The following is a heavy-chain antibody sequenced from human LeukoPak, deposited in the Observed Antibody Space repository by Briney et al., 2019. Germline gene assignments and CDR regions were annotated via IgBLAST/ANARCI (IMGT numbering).Heavy chain of an antibody. Sequence: ASVTVSCTASGYTFTRYGISWVRQAPGQGLEWMGWISGYNASTNYAQKLQGRVTMTTDTSTSTAYMELRSLRSDDTAVYYCARERMVTPSDYWGQGTLVTVSS. V-gene: IGHV1-18*01. D-gene: IGHD4-23*01. CDR2: ISGYNAST. CDR3: ARERMVTPSDY. CDR1: GYTFTRYG. J-gene: IGHJ4*02.